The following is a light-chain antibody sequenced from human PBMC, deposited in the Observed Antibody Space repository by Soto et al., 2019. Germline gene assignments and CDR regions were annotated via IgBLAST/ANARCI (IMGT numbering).Light chain of an antibody. V-gene: IGKV1-9*01. J-gene: IGKJ4*01. CDR3: QQLYSDPLT. Sequence: IQVTQSPSSLSASVGDRVTITCRASQGITSYLAWYQQKPGKAPKLLIYAASALQTGVSSRFSGSGYGTDFALTISNLQPEDFATYLCQQLYSDPLTFCGGTTVEF. CDR2: AAS. CDR1: QGITSY.